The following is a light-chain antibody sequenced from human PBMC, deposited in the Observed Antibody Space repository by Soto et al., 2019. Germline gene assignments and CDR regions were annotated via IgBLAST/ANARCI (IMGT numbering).Light chain of an antibody. CDR2: ENN. J-gene: IGLJ2*01. Sequence: QSVLTQPPSVSAAPGQTVTISCFGSSYNIGNNYVSCYQQLPVTAPKLLIFENNRRPSGIPDRFSGSKSGASATLGITELQTGDEDDYYCATWDDSLRGVFGGGTKLTVL. CDR1: SYNIGNNY. V-gene: IGLV1-51*02. CDR3: ATWDDSLRGV.